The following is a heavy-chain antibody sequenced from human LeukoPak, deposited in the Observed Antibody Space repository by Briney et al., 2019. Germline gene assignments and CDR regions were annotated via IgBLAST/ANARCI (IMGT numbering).Heavy chain of an antibody. Sequence: HTGGSLRLSCAASGFTFSSYWMSWVRQAPGKGLEWVANIKQDGSEKYYVDSVKGRFTISRDNAKNSLYLQMNSLRAEGTAVYYCARGGEVHYFDYWGQGTLVTVSS. CDR2: IKQDGSEK. CDR1: GFTFSSYW. CDR3: ARGGEVHYFDY. J-gene: IGHJ4*02. V-gene: IGHV3-7*01.